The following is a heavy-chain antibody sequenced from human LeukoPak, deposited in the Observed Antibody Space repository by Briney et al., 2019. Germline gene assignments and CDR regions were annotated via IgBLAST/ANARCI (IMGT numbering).Heavy chain of an antibody. CDR3: ARVTTGSTWFDP. Sequence: SETLSLTCTVSGGSIRSGNYYWNWIRQHPGKGLEWIGYIFYSGSTYYNSSLKGRITMSVDTSENQFSLKLSSVTAADTAVYYCARVTTGSTWFDPWGQGILVTVSS. V-gene: IGHV4-31*03. CDR1: GGSIRSGNYY. CDR2: IFYSGST. D-gene: IGHD4-17*01. J-gene: IGHJ5*02.